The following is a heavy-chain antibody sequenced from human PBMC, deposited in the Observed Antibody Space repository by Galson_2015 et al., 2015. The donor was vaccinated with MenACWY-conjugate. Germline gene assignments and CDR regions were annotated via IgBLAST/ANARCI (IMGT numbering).Heavy chain of an antibody. CDR1: GFTFRRFG. D-gene: IGHD6-13*01. J-gene: IGHJ6*03. V-gene: IGHV3-30*18. CDR2: IPYDGSNE. CDR3: AKDWSVPYSTISYYFYMDV. Sequence: SLRLSCAASGFTFRRFGMHWVRQAPGKGLGWMAVIPYDGSNESYADSVKGRFTISRDNSKNTLYLQMNSLRADDTAVYYCAKDWSVPYSTISYYFYMDVWGKGTTVTVSS.